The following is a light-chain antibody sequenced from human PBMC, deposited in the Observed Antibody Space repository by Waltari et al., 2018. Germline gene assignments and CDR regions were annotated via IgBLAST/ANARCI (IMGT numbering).Light chain of an antibody. CDR3: QQYNNWPRT. Sequence: EIVMTQSPATLSVSPGERATLSCRASQSVSSNLAWYQQKPGPAPRLLIYGASTRSTGIPARVSGSGSGTEFTLTISSLRSEDFAVYYCQQYNNWPRTFGQGTKVEIK. CDR1: QSVSSN. V-gene: IGKV3-15*01. CDR2: GAS. J-gene: IGKJ1*01.